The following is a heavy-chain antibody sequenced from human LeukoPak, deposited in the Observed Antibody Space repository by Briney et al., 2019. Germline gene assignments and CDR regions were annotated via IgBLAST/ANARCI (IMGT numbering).Heavy chain of an antibody. Sequence: PSQTLSLTCAVSGGSISSGGYSWSWIRQPPGEGLEWIGYIYHSGSTYYNPSLKSRVTISVDRSKNQFSLKLSSVTAADTAVYYCARGPHYYDSSRYKGDDYWGQGTLVTVSS. CDR2: IYHSGST. J-gene: IGHJ4*02. D-gene: IGHD3-22*01. CDR1: GGSISSGGYS. V-gene: IGHV4-30-2*01. CDR3: ARGPHYYDSSRYKGDDY.